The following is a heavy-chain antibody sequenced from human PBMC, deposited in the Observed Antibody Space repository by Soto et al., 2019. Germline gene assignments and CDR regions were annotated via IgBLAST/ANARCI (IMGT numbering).Heavy chain of an antibody. J-gene: IGHJ4*02. CDR1: GFTFGSFA. D-gene: IGHD3-9*01. V-gene: IGHV3-23*01. CDR3: AKAGRTHDILTGFDY. CDR2: ISGSGGGT. Sequence: GGSLRLSCAASGFTFGSFAMSWVRQAPGKGLEWVSAISGSGGGTFYADSVKGRFTISRDNSRNTLYLQMNSLRAEDTAVYYCAKAGRTHDILTGFDYWGQGTLVTVSS.